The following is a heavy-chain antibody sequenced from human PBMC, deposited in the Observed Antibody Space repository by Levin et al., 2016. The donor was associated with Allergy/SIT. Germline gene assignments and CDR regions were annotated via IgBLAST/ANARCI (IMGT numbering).Heavy chain of an antibody. V-gene: IGHV4-59*11. J-gene: IGHJ4*02. CDR3: ARVRIAVAGYYFDY. CDR2: IYYTGST. CDR1: GGSISSRY. Sequence: SETLSLTCSVSGGSISSRYWNWIRQPPGKPLEWIGYIYYTGSTNYNPSLKSRVSMSVDTSKNHFSLNLTSVTAADTAVYYCARVRIAVAGYYFDYWGQGTLVSVSS. D-gene: IGHD6-19*01.